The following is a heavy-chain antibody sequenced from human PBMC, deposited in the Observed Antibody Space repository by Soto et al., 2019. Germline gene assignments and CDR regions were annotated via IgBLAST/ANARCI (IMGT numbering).Heavy chain of an antibody. Sequence: GGSLRLSCAASGFTFSSYSMNWVRQAPGKGLEWVSSISSSSSYIYYADSVKGRFTISRDNAKNSLYLQMNSLRAEDTAVYYCARGRSSGWNRDAFDIWGQGTMVTVSS. CDR2: ISSSSSYI. J-gene: IGHJ3*02. V-gene: IGHV3-21*01. D-gene: IGHD6-19*01. CDR3: ARGRSSGWNRDAFDI. CDR1: GFTFSSYS.